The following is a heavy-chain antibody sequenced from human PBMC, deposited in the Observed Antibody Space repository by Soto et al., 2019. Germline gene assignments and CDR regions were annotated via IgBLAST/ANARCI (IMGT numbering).Heavy chain of an antibody. CDR3: AKDLLSYYYYYMDV. CDR1: GFTFSSYA. Sequence: GESLKISCAASGFTFSSYAMSWVRQAPGKGLEWVSAISGSGGSTYYADSVKGRFTISRDNSKNTLYLQMNSLRAEDTAVYYCAKDLLSYYYYYMDVWGKGTTVTVSS. D-gene: IGHD2-15*01. V-gene: IGHV3-23*01. CDR2: ISGSGGST. J-gene: IGHJ6*03.